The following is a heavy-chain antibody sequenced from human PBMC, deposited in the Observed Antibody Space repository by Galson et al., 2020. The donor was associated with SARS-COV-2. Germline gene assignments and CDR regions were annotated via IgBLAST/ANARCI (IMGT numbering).Heavy chain of an antibody. Sequence: GGSLRLSCAASGFPFSSYSMNWVRQAPGKGLEWVSSISSGSTYIYYADSVKGRFSMSRDNAKNSLYLQMNSLRVEDTAVYYCARLGDMATTPSTYYYSGLDVWGRGTTVTVSS. J-gene: IGHJ6*02. CDR2: ISSGSTYI. D-gene: IGHD3-16*01. CDR3: ARLGDMATTPSTYYYSGLDV. CDR1: GFPFSSYS. V-gene: IGHV3-21*01.